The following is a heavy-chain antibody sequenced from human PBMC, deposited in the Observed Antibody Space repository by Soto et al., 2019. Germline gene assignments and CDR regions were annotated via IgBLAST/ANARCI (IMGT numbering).Heavy chain of an antibody. V-gene: IGHV1-18*01. CDR2: INPYNGNT. Sequence: ASVKVSCKASGYTFTSYGISWVRQAPGQGLEWMAWINPYNGNTKYAEKFLGRVTVTTDTSTATAYMEVRSLTSDDTAVFYCARVGVGLAAPRVWPYWGQGTPVTISS. D-gene: IGHD6-13*01. CDR1: GYTFTSYG. J-gene: IGHJ4*02. CDR3: ARVGVGLAAPRVWPY.